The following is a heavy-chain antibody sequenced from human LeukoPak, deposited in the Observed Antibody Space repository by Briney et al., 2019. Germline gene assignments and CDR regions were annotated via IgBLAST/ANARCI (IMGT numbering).Heavy chain of an antibody. CDR1: GFTFSSYW. CDR3: VRKTGLPAVNDY. V-gene: IGHV3-7*01. D-gene: IGHD2-2*01. J-gene: IGHJ4*02. Sequence: GGSLRLSCAASGFTFSSYWMSWVRQAPGKGLEWVAKIKEDGSEMYYVDSVKGRFSISRDNAKNSLHLHMNSLRVDDTAVYYCVRKTGLPAVNDYWGQGTLVTVSS. CDR2: IKEDGSEM.